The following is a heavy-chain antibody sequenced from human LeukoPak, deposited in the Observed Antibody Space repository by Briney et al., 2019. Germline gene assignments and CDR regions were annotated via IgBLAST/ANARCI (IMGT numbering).Heavy chain of an antibody. CDR3: ARRAVTTVGTVYYYYYMDV. V-gene: IGHV4-61*02. D-gene: IGHD4-17*01. Sequence: SETLSLTCTVSGGSISSGSYYWSWIRQPAGKGLEWIGRIYTSGSTNYNPSLKSRVTISVDTSKNQFSLKLSSVTAADTAVYYCARRAVTTVGTVYYYYYMDVWGKGTTVTVSS. CDR2: IYTSGST. J-gene: IGHJ6*03. CDR1: GGSISSGSYY.